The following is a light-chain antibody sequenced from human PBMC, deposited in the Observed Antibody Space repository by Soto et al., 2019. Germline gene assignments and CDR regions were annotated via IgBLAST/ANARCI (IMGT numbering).Light chain of an antibody. CDR2: GAS. Sequence: EIVLTQSPGTLSLSPGERATLSCRASQSIASTYLGWYQQKPGQAPRLLIYGASSRATGIPDRFSGSASGTDFTLTNSRLEPEDFAVYYCQQYGPSPMYTFGQGTNLEIK. J-gene: IGKJ2*01. CDR3: QQYGPSPMYT. V-gene: IGKV3-20*01. CDR1: QSIASTY.